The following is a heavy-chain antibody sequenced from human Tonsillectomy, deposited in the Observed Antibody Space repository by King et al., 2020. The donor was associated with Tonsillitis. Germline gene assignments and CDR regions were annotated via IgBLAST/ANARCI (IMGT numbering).Heavy chain of an antibody. CDR1: GFTFSKAW. V-gene: IGHV3-15*01. CDR3: TTLLNYDILTGDYFDY. CDR2: IRSKTDGGTT. J-gene: IGHJ4*02. D-gene: IGHD3-9*01. Sequence: VQLVESGGGLVKPGGSLRLSCVASGFTFSKAWMSWVRQAPGKGLEWVGRIRSKTDGGTTDYVAHVKGRFTISRDDSKNTVYLQMNSLKTEETAVYYCTTLLNYDILTGDYFDYWGQGTLVTVSS.